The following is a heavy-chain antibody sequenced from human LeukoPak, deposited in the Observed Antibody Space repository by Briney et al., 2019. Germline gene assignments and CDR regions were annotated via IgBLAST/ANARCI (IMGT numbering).Heavy chain of an antibody. CDR2: INPNSGGT. CDR1: GYTFTGYY. Sequence: ASVKVSCKASGYTFTGYYMHWVRQAPGQGLEWMGWINPNSGGTNYAQKFQGRVTMTRDTSISTAYMELSRLRSDDTAVYYCARRGIGLQLEFDPWGRGTLVTVSS. D-gene: IGHD1-1*01. J-gene: IGHJ5*02. CDR3: ARRGIGLQLEFDP. V-gene: IGHV1-2*02.